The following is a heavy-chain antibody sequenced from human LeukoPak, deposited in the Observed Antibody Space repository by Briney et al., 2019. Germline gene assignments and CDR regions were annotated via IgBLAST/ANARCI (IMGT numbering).Heavy chain of an antibody. D-gene: IGHD2/OR15-2a*01. CDR2: FSETNSGT. Sequence: PGGSLRLSCAASGFTFSSYAMSWVRQAPGKGLEWVSGFSETNSGTYYADSVKGRFTISRDNSRNTLYLQMNSLGAEDTAEYFCAKVARTGNSMFDFWGQGTLVTVSS. V-gene: IGHV3-23*01. CDR1: GFTFSSYA. CDR3: AKVARTGNSMFDF. J-gene: IGHJ4*02.